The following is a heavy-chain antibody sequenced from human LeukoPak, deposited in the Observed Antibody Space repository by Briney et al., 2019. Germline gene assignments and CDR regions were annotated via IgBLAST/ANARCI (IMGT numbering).Heavy chain of an antibody. J-gene: IGHJ6*03. CDR3: ARAPFEVGNYYYYMDV. V-gene: IGHV3-48*01. CDR1: GFTFSSYS. D-gene: IGHD3-10*01. CDR2: ISSSSSTI. Sequence: GGSLRLSCAASGFTFSSYSMNWVRQAPGKGLEWVSYISSSSSTIYYADSVKGRFTISRDNAKNSLYLQMNSLRAEDTAVYYCARAPFEVGNYYYYMDVWGKGTTVTVSS.